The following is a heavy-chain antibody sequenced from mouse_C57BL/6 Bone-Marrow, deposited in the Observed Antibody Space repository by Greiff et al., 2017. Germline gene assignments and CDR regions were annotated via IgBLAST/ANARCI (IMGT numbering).Heavy chain of an antibody. CDR2: ISSGSSTI. CDR1: GFTFSDYG. CDR3: ARPYGSSPWFAY. J-gene: IGHJ3*01. Sequence: VKLVESGGGLVKPGGSLKLSCAASGFTFSDYGMHWVRQAPEKGLEWVAYISSGSSTIYYADTVKGRFTISRDNAKNTLFLQMTSLRSEDTAMYYCARPYGSSPWFAYWGQGTLVTVSA. D-gene: IGHD1-1*01. V-gene: IGHV5-17*01.